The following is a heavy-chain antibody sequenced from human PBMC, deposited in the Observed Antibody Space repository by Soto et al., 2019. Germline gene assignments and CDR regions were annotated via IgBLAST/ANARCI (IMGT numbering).Heavy chain of an antibody. CDR1: GYTFSNYG. Sequence: QVQLVQSGAEVKKPGASVTVSCKTSGYTFSNYGINWVRQAPGQGLEWMGWISGYNGNTNYAQTVQGRVTMTTDTSTGPVYMELRSLKSDATAIYYCSRFIMVGGWFDPNYYHGMDVWGQGTTVTVSS. CDR2: ISGYNGNT. V-gene: IGHV1-18*01. J-gene: IGHJ6*02. D-gene: IGHD6-19*01. CDR3: SRFIMVGGWFDPNYYHGMDV.